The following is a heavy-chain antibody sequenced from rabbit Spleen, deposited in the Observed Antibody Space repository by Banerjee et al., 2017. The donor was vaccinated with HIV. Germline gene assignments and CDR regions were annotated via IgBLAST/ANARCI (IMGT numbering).Heavy chain of an antibody. D-gene: IGHD1-1*01. J-gene: IGHJ3*01. Sequence: QLTETGGDLVQPGGSLTLSCKASGFDFTNYYISWVRQAPGKGLEWIGIIYSAKGSTDYASWVNGRFTISSDNAQSTVDLKMTSLTAADTATYFCVRGASVSGYYSLWGQGTLVTVS. CDR2: IYSAKGST. CDR3: VRGASVSGYYSL. CDR1: GFDFTNYY. V-gene: IGHV1S7*01.